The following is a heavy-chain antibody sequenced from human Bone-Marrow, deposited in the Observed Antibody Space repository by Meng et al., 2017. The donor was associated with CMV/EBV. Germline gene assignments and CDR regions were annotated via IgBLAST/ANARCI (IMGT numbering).Heavy chain of an antibody. D-gene: IGHD2-15*01. V-gene: IGHV3-48*04. J-gene: IGHJ4*02. CDR1: GFTFSSYS. CDR3: ARKDAVQHFFDY. Sequence: GESLKISCAASGFTFSSYSMNWVRQAPGKGLGWVSYISHDGSTIDYADSVRGRFTISRDNADKTLYLQMTSLRAEDTAIYYCARKDAVQHFFDYWGQGVWVTVSS. CDR2: ISHDGSTI.